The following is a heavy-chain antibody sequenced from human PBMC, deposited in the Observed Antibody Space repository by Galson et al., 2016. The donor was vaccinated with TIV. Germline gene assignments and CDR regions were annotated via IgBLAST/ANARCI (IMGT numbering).Heavy chain of an antibody. CDR2: INGAGGAT. V-gene: IGHV3-23*01. CDR1: GFTFEDYA. D-gene: IGHD3-22*01. J-gene: IGHJ6*02. Sequence: SLRLSCAASGFTFEDYAMNWVRQAPGKGLEWVSGINGAGGATYLADSVKGRFTISRDNSKNTLYLEMNSLRAEDTAVYYCAKGREWLLRYGMDVWGQGTTVIVSS. CDR3: AKGREWLLRYGMDV.